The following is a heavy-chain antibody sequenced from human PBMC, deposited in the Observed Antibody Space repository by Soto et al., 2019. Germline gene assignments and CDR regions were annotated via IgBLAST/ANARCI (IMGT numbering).Heavy chain of an antibody. Sequence: PSQTLSLTCAISGDSVSSNSAAWNWIRQSPSRGLEWLGRTYYRSKWYNDYAVSVKSRITINPDTSKNQFSLQLNSVTPEDTAVYYCARGGAEAGTVPSYYYYYGMDVWGQGTTVTVS. CDR1: GDSVSSNSAA. CDR3: ARGGAEAGTVPSYYYYYGMDV. CDR2: TYYRSKWYN. D-gene: IGHD6-19*01. V-gene: IGHV6-1*01. J-gene: IGHJ6*02.